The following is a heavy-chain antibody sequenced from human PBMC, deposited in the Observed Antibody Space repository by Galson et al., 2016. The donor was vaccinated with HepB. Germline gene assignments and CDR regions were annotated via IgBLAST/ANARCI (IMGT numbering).Heavy chain of an antibody. J-gene: IGHJ4*02. CDR1: GFTFTSHW. D-gene: IGHD1-14*01. Sequence: SLRLSCAASGFTFTSHWMHWVRHAPGKGLEWVANINQGGGEEYYVDSVKGRFTISRDNSKNSLYLQMNSLRAEDTAVYYCANHLGWGQGTLVTVSS. CDR3: ANHLG. CDR2: INQGGGEE. V-gene: IGHV3-7*03.